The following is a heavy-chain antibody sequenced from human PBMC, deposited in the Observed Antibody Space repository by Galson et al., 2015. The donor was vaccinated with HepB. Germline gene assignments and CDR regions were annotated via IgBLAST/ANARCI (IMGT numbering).Heavy chain of an antibody. CDR2: TYYRSKWYN. CDR3: ARDRCPGGSCAYGMDV. D-gene: IGHD2-15*01. Sequence: AISGDSVSSNSAAWVWIRQSPSRGLEWLGRTYYRSKWYNDYALSVKSRISINPDTSKNQFSLQLNSVTPEDTAVYYCARDRCPGGSCAYGMDVWGQGTTVTVSS. J-gene: IGHJ6*02. V-gene: IGHV6-1*01. CDR1: GDSVSSNSAA.